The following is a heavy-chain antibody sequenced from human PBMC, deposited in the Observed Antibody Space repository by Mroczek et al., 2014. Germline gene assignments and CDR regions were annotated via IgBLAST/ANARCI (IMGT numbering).Heavy chain of an antibody. CDR3: AISSYYDFWSGHFDY. D-gene: IGHD3-3*01. Sequence: QVQLQQSGPGLVKPSQTLSLTCTVSGGSISSGSYYWSWIRQPAGKGLEWIGRIYTSGSTNYNPSLKSRVTISVDTSKNQFSLKLSSVTAADTAVYYCAISSYYDFWSGHFDYWGQGTLVTVSS. V-gene: IGHV4-61*02. CDR2: IYTSGST. CDR1: GGSISSGSYY. J-gene: IGHJ4*02.